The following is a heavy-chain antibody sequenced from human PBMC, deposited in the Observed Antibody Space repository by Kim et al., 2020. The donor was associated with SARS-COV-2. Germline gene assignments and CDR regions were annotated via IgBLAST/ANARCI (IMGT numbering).Heavy chain of an antibody. CDR3: ARLVLAAYSSGWLDY. CDR2: ISAYNGNT. CDR1: GYTFNSYG. D-gene: IGHD6-19*01. J-gene: IGHJ4*02. V-gene: IGHV1-18*01. Sequence: ASVKVSCKASGYTFNSYGISWVRQAPGQGLEWMGWISAYNGNTNYAQKLQGRVTMTTDTSTSTAYMELRSLRSDDTAVYYCARLVLAAYSSGWLDYWGQGTLVTVSS.